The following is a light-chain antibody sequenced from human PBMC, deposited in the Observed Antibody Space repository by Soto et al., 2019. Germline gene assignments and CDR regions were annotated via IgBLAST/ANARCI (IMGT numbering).Light chain of an antibody. CDR2: GAS. Sequence: ETVMTQSPATLSVSPGDGATLSCGASQSISNKVAWYQQKPGQAPRLLIYGASSRATGTPDRFSGSGSGTDFTLTISRLEPEDFAVYYCQQFGGSPPSWTFGQGTKVEI. J-gene: IGKJ1*01. V-gene: IGKV3-20*01. CDR3: QQFGGSPPSWT. CDR1: QSISNK.